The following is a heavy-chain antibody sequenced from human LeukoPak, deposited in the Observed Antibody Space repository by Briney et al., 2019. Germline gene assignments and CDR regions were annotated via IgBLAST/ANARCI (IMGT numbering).Heavy chain of an antibody. V-gene: IGHV5-51*01. J-gene: IGHJ4*02. CDR1: GYSFTTYR. Sequence: GESLKISCKGSGYSFTTYRIGWVRHMPGKGLEWMGIISPGDSDTRYSPSFQGQVTISADKSISTAYLQWSSLKASDTAMYYCARHVDDSSGYYYRTMYYFDYWGQGSLVTVSS. CDR2: ISPGDSDT. CDR3: ARHVDDSSGYYYRTMYYFDY. D-gene: IGHD3-22*01.